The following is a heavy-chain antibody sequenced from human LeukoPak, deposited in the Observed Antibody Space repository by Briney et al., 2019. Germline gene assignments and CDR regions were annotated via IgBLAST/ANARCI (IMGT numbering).Heavy chain of an antibody. J-gene: IGHJ4*02. D-gene: IGHD3-3*01. CDR3: ASDYDFWSGSVY. CDR2: INHSGST. V-gene: IGHV4-34*01. CDR1: GGSFSGYY. Sequence: PSETLSLTCAVYGGSFSGYYWSWIRQPPGKGLEWIGEINHSGSTNYNPSLKSRVTISVDTSKNQFSLKLSSVTAADTAVHYCASDYDFWSGSVYWGQGTLVTVSS.